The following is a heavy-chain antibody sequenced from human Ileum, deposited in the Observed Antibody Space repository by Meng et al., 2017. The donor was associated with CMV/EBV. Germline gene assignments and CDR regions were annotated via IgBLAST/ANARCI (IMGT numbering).Heavy chain of an antibody. CDR3: ARGLDNHKCRVL. V-gene: IGHV4-34*01. J-gene: IGHJ4*02. CDR1: GGSFSNNY. Sequence: QVRLLQWCAVLLKPSETLSLTCTVYGGSFSNNYLTGIRKPPGKGLEWIGELQPSGVTNYNPSLESRVTISVDMSNNQFSLKLTSVTAADTAVYYCARGLDNHKCRVLWGQGTLVTVSS. CDR2: LQPSGVT. D-gene: IGHD2-2*03.